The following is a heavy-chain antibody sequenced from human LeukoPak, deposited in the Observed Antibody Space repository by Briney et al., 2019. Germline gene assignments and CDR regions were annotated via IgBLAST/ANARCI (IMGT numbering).Heavy chain of an antibody. CDR2: IYYSGST. J-gene: IGHJ5*02. D-gene: IGHD3-22*01. CDR1: GGSFSTYY. CDR3: ARVKMIWPCWFDP. Sequence: PSETLSLTCTVSGGSFSTYYWSWIRQPPGKGLEWIGYIYYSGSTNYNPSLKSRVTISVDTSKNQFSLKLSSVTAADTAVYYCARVKMIWPCWFDPWGQGTLVTVSS. V-gene: IGHV4-59*08.